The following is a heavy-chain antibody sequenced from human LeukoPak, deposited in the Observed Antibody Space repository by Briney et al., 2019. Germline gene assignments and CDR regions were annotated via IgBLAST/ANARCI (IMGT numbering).Heavy chain of an antibody. J-gene: IGHJ4*02. CDR2: IYYSGST. V-gene: IGHV4-59*01. CDR3: ARLLSSGILYYFDY. D-gene: IGHD3-10*02. CDR1: GGSISSYY. Sequence: SETLSLACTVSGGSISSYYWSWIRQPPGKGLEWIGYIYYSGSTKYNPSLKSRVTISVDTSKNQFSLKLSSVTAADTAVYYCARLLSSGILYYFDYWGQGTLVTVSS.